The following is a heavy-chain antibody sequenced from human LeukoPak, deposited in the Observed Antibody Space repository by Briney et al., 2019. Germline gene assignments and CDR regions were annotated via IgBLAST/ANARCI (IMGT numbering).Heavy chain of an antibody. D-gene: IGHD3-10*01. CDR2: ISDSGYST. CDR1: GFTFNSYT. Sequence: PGGSLSLSCVASGFTFNSYTMSWVRQAPGKGLEWVSAISDSGYSTYYADSVKGRFTISRDKSKNTLYLQMHGLRADDTAVYYCAKDDVEAFGTGYMDVWGKGTTVTVSS. CDR3: AKDDVEAFGTGYMDV. V-gene: IGHV3-23*01. J-gene: IGHJ6*03.